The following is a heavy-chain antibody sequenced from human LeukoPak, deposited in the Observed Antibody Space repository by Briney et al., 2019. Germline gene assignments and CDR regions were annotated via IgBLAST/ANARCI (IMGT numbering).Heavy chain of an antibody. Sequence: PSETLSFTCTVSGGSISSYYWSWIRQPPGKGLEWIGYIYYSGSTNYNPSLKSRVTISVDTSKNQFSLKLSSVTAADTAVYYCAREVGGTMVRGAPPVYYGMDVWGQGTTVTVSS. J-gene: IGHJ6*02. D-gene: IGHD3-10*01. CDR1: GGSISSYY. V-gene: IGHV4-59*01. CDR3: AREVGGTMVRGAPPVYYGMDV. CDR2: IYYSGST.